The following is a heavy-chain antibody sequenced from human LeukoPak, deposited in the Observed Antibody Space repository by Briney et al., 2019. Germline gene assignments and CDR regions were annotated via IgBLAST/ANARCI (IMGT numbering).Heavy chain of an antibody. V-gene: IGHV3-30-3*01. D-gene: IGHD6-13*01. Sequence: PGRSLRLSCAASGFTFSSYAMHWVRQAPGKGLEWVAVISYDGSNKYYADSVKGRFTISRDNSKNTLYLLMNSLRVEDTAVYYCARDRGSSWVYYYYMDVWGKGTPVTVSS. CDR3: ARDRGSSWVYYYYMDV. CDR1: GFTFSSYA. CDR2: ISYDGSNK. J-gene: IGHJ6*03.